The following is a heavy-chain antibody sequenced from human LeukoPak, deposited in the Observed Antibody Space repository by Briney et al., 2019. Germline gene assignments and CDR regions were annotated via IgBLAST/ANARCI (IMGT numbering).Heavy chain of an antibody. V-gene: IGHV3-15*01. J-gene: IGHJ4*02. CDR2: IKSKTDGGTT. Sequence: GGSLRLSCAASGFTFSNAWMSWVRQPPGKGLEWVGCIKSKTDGGTTDYAAPVKGRFTISRDDSKNTLYLQMNSLKTEDTAVYYCTTDYLGTTVTTDTNYFDYWGQGTLVTVPS. CDR1: GFTFSNAW. D-gene: IGHD4-17*01. CDR3: TTDYLGTTVTTDTNYFDY.